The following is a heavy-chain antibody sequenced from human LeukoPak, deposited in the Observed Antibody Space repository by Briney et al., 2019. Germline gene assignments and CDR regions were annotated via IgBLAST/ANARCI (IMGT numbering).Heavy chain of an antibody. CDR3: ARYGGSGCADY. Sequence: SETLSLTCTVCADSISNYAWSLIRKPPGRGLEWIGYIYYSGSTTYNPSLKSRVTISLDTSKKQFSLRLTSVTAADTAVYYCARYGGSGCADYWGQGTLVTVSS. D-gene: IGHD6-25*01. J-gene: IGHJ4*02. CDR1: ADSISNYA. V-gene: IGHV4-59*08. CDR2: IYYSGST.